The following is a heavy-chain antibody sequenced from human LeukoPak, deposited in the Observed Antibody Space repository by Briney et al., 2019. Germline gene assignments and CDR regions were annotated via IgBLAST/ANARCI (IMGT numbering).Heavy chain of an antibody. V-gene: IGHV1-8*02. CDR1: GYTFTSYG. CDR2: MNPNSGNT. D-gene: IGHD3-10*01. CDR3: AREPYGSGSYSLRGY. Sequence: ASVKVSCKASGYTFTSYGISWVRQATGQGLEWMGWMNPNSGNTGYAQKFQGRVTMTRNTSISTAYMELSSLRPEDTAVYYCAREPYGSGSYSLRGYWGQGTLVTVSS. J-gene: IGHJ4*02.